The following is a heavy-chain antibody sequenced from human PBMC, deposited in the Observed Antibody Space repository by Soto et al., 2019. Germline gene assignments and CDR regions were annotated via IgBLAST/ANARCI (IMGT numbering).Heavy chain of an antibody. CDR2: INHSGST. D-gene: IGHD1-26*01. CDR1: GGSFSIYY. Sequence: SETLSLTCAVYGGSFSIYYWSWIRQPPGKGLEWIGEINHSGSTNYNPSLKSRVTISVDTSKNQFSLKLSSVTAADTAVYYCAREGASYGRFDPWGQGTLVTVSS. V-gene: IGHV4-34*01. CDR3: AREGASYGRFDP. J-gene: IGHJ5*02.